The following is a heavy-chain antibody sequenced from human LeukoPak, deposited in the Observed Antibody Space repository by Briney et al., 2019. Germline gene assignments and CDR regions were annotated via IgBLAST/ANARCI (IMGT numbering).Heavy chain of an antibody. V-gene: IGHV3-33*01. J-gene: IGHJ4*02. Sequence: GGSLRLSCAASGFTFSDYGMHWVRQAPGKGLEWVAVIWYDGTNRYYTDSVKGRFIISRDNSKNTLYLQMNRLRIEDTAVYYGARGLRMSTADGSFDYWGQGALVTVPS. CDR3: ARGLRMSTADGSFDY. CDR2: IWYDGTNR. D-gene: IGHD2-2*01. CDR1: GFTFSDYG.